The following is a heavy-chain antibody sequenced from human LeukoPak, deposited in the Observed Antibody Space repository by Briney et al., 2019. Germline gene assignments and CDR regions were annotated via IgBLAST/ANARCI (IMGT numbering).Heavy chain of an antibody. V-gene: IGHV3-23*01. CDR2: ISAGGRTT. J-gene: IGHJ4*02. CDR3: AKPKCSDTTCYRFFDY. CDR1: GFTFSTYA. D-gene: IGHD2-15*01. Sequence: GGSLRLSCAASGFTFSTYAMSWVRQTPGQGLEWVSGISAGGRTTFHTDSVKGRFTISRDNSKNTLYLQMNSLRVEDTAIYYCAKPKCSDTTCYRFFDYWGQGLVVTVSS.